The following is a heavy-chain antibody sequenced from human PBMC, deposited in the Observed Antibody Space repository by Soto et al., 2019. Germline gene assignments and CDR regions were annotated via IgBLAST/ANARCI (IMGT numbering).Heavy chain of an antibody. CDR2: IYSGGST. J-gene: IGHJ3*01. D-gene: IGHD2-21*02. CDR1: GFNVSSNY. V-gene: IGHV3-66*01. Sequence: GVSMRLSCAASGFNVSSNYMSWVRQAPGKGLEWVSVIYSGGSTYYADSVKGRFTISRDNSKNTLYLQMNSLRAEDTAVYYCARDPVTGDALDVWGQGTMVTVSS. CDR3: ARDPVTGDALDV.